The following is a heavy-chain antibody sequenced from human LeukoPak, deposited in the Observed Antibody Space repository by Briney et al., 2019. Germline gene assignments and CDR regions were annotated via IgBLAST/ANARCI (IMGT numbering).Heavy chain of an antibody. CDR3: AKDRGSSWYLGWFDP. CDR2: ISWNSGSI. D-gene: IGHD6-13*01. CDR1: GFTFDDYA. Sequence: GGSLRLSCAAPGFTFDDYAMHWVRQAPGKGLEWVSGISWNSGSIGYADSVKGRFTISRDNAKNSLYLQMNSLRAEDTALYYCAKDRGSSWYLGWFDPWGQGTLVTVSS. V-gene: IGHV3-9*01. J-gene: IGHJ5*02.